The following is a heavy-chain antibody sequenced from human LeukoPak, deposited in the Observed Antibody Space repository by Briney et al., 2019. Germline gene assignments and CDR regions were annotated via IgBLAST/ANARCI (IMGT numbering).Heavy chain of an antibody. D-gene: IGHD3-22*01. Sequence: PGGSLRLSCAASGFTFSSYSMNWVRQAPGKGLEWVSSISSSSSYIYYADSVKGRFTISRDNAKNSLYLQMNSLRAEDTALYYCARDREYYYDGEKDAFDIWGQGTMVTVSS. CDR3: ARDREYYYDGEKDAFDI. J-gene: IGHJ3*02. CDR2: ISSSSSYI. CDR1: GFTFSSYS. V-gene: IGHV3-21*04.